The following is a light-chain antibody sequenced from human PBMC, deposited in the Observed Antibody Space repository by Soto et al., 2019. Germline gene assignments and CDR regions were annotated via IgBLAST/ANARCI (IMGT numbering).Light chain of an antibody. Sequence: DIQMTQSPSTQSESVGHGDTITCRASQTISSWLAWYQQKPGKAPKLLIYAASSLQSGVPSRFSGSGSGTDFTLTISSLQPEDFATYYCQQSYSTWTFGQGTKVDIK. CDR2: AAS. J-gene: IGKJ1*01. CDR1: QTISSW. V-gene: IGKV1-39*01. CDR3: QQSYSTWT.